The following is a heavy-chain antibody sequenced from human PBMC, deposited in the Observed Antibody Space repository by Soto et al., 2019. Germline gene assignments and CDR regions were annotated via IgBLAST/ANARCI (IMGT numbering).Heavy chain of an antibody. CDR3: ARGAGFSYASTWFDI. CDR1: GGSISSSSYY. CDR2: IYYTEGT. Sequence: SETLSLTCTVSGGSISSSSYYWGWIRQPPGKGLEWIGSIYYTEGTYYNPSLKSRVTISVDTSKNHFSLQLTSVTAADTAVYFCARGAGFSYASTWFDIWGQGTLVTVSS. J-gene: IGHJ5*02. D-gene: IGHD5-18*01. V-gene: IGHV4-39*02.